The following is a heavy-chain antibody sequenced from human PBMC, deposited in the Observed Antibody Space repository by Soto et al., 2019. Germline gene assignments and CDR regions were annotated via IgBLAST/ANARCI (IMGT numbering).Heavy chain of an antibody. J-gene: IGHJ4*02. CDR2: ISYDGSNK. CDR1: GFTFSSYG. D-gene: IGHD5-12*01. Sequence: PGGSLRLSCAASGFTFSSYGMHWVRQAPGRGLEWVAVISYDGSNKYYADSVKGRFTISRDNSKNTLYLQMNSLRAEDTAVYYCAKVPVKREMATIKTYFDYWGQGTLVTVSS. V-gene: IGHV3-30*18. CDR3: AKVPVKREMATIKTYFDY.